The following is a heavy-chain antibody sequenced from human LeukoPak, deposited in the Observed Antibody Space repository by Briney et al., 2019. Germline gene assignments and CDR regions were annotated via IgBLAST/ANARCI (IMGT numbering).Heavy chain of an antibody. D-gene: IGHD3-3*01. J-gene: IGHJ4*02. V-gene: IGHV3-30*02. Sequence: GGSLRLSCAASGFTFSSYGMHWVRQAPGKGLEWVAFIRYDGSNKYYADSVKGRFTISRDNSKNTLYLQMNSLRAEDTAVYYCAKDRRTYYDFWSGYHDYWGQGTLVTVSS. CDR3: AKDRRTYYDFWSGYHDY. CDR1: GFTFSSYG. CDR2: IRYDGSNK.